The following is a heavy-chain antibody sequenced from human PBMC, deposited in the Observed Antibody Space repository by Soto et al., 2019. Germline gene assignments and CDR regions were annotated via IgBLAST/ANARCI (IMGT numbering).Heavy chain of an antibody. CDR1: GFTFSSYG. Sequence: QVQLVESGGGVVQPGRSLRLSCAVSGFTFSSYGMHWVRQAPGKGLEWVAVISYDGSNKYYADSVKGRFTISRDNSKNTLYLQMNSLRAEDTAVYYCAKSPIYYGSGSYFDYWGQGTLVTVSS. CDR3: AKSPIYYGSGSYFDY. V-gene: IGHV3-30*18. J-gene: IGHJ4*02. CDR2: ISYDGSNK. D-gene: IGHD3-10*01.